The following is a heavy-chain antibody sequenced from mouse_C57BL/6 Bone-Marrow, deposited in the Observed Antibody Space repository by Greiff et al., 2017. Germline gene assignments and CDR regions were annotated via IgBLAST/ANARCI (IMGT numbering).Heavy chain of an antibody. CDR3: ARTGYYYGSSYPWYFDV. Sequence: EVQLQESGGGLVKPGGSLKLSCAASGFTFSDYGMHWVRQAPEKGLEWVAYISSGSSTIYYADTVKGRFTISRDNAKNTLFLQMTSLRSEDTAMYYCARTGYYYGSSYPWYFDVWGTGTTVTVSS. CDR2: ISSGSSTI. J-gene: IGHJ1*03. CDR1: GFTFSDYG. D-gene: IGHD1-1*01. V-gene: IGHV5-17*01.